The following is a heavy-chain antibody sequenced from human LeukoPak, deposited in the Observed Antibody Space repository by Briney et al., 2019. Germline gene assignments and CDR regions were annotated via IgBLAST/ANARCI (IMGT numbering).Heavy chain of an antibody. V-gene: IGHV7-4-1*02. J-gene: IGHJ4*02. CDR3: ATQRWLQDYFEY. CDR2: INTNTGNP. CDR1: GGTLSSYA. Sequence: GASVKVSCKASGGTLSSYAISWVRQAPGQGLEWMGWINTNTGNPTYAQGFTGRFVFSLDTSVNTTYLQISSLKAEDTAVYYCATQRWLQDYFEYWGQGTLVTVSS. D-gene: IGHD5-24*01.